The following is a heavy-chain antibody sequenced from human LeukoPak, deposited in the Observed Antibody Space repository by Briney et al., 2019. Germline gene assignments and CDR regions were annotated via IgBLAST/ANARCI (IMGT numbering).Heavy chain of an antibody. V-gene: IGHV4-4*07. CDR3: ASSRELFSRIDH. CDR2: IHTSGMT. D-gene: IGHD2-15*01. CDR1: GGSISSYY. Sequence: PSETLSLTCTVSGGSISSYYWSWIRQPPGKGLEWIGRIHTSGMTNYNPSVKNRIAMSVDTSEDQFSLKLTSMTAADTAMYYCASSRELFSRIDHWGQGTLVSVSS. J-gene: IGHJ4*02.